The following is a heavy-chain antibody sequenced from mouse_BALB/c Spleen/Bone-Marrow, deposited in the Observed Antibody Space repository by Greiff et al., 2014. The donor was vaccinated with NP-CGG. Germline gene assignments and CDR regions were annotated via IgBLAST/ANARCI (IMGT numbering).Heavy chain of an antibody. Sequence: QVQLKGSGAELVRPGTAVNVSCKASGYAFTNYLVEGGKQRPGQGLEWIGVINPGSGGANYNEKFKGKATLTADKSSSTAYMQLSSLTSDDSAVYFCARFGRYYFDYWGQGTTLTVSS. J-gene: IGHJ2*01. CDR2: INPGSGGA. CDR3: ARFGRYYFDY. CDR1: GYAFTNYL. V-gene: IGHV1-54*01.